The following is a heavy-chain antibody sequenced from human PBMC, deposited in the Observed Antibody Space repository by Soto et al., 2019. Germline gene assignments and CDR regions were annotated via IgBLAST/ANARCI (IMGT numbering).Heavy chain of an antibody. V-gene: IGHV4-59*08. D-gene: IGHD3-16*01. CDR2: VHYSGTT. CDR3: AKGGWSVDV. CDR1: GVSISSHY. Sequence: ASETLSLACTVSGVSISSHYWSWIRQPPGKGLEWIGYVHYSGTTNYNSSLWGRVTMSVDTSRNQVSLKLSSVTAADTAMYYCAKGGWSVDVWGKGTTVTVSS. J-gene: IGHJ6*04.